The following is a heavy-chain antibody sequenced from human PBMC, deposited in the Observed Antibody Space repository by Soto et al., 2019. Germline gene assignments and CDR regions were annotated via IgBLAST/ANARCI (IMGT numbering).Heavy chain of an antibody. J-gene: IGHJ4*02. CDR2: ISAYNGNT. Sequence: QVQLVQSGAEVKKPGASVKVSCKASGYTFTSYGISWVRQAPGQGLEWMGWISAYNGNTNYAQKLQGRVTMTTDTSTDTAYRELSSVRSDDTAVYNCARDLRAYYYDSSGYRGADYWGQGTLVTVSS. V-gene: IGHV1-18*01. CDR3: ARDLRAYYYDSSGYRGADY. D-gene: IGHD3-22*01. CDR1: GYTFTSYG.